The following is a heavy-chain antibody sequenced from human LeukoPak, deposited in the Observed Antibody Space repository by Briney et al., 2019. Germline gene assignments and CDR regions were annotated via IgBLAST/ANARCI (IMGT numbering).Heavy chain of an antibody. J-gene: IGHJ4*02. CDR2: ISYDGSNK. CDR3: ALVDYAPFTAFDY. D-gene: IGHD4-17*01. CDR1: GFTFSSYA. Sequence: GGSLRLSCAASGFTFSSYAMHWVRQAPGKGLEWEAVISYDGSNKYYADSVKGRFTISRDNSKNTLYLQMNSLRAEDTAVYYCALVDYAPFTAFDYWGQGTLVTVSS. V-gene: IGHV3-30-3*01.